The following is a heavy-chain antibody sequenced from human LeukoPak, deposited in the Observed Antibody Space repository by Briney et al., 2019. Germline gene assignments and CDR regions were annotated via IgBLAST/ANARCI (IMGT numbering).Heavy chain of an antibody. J-gene: IGHJ4*02. Sequence: SETLSLTCTVSGGSISSYYWSWIRQPAGKGLEWIGRIYTSGSTNYNPSLKSRVTMSVDTSKNQFSLKLSSVTAADTAVYYCARQRSITRGAPFDYWGQGTLVTVSS. CDR3: ARQRSITRGAPFDY. D-gene: IGHD1-14*01. CDR2: IYTSGST. CDR1: GGSISSYY. V-gene: IGHV4-4*07.